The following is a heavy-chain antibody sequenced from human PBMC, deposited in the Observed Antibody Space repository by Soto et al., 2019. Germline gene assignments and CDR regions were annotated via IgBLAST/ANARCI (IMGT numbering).Heavy chain of an antibody. CDR1: GGSISSSSYY. D-gene: IGHD3-3*01. CDR2: IYYSGST. V-gene: IGHV4-39*02. CDR3: AREGAGSFNLYYDFWSGYYFYGMDV. Sequence: PSETLSLTCTVSGGSISSSSYYWGWIRQPPGKGLEWIGSIYYSGSTYYNPSLKSRVTISVDTSKNQFSLKLSSVTAADTAVYYCAREGAGSFNLYYDFWSGYYFYGMDVWGQGTTVTVS. J-gene: IGHJ6*02.